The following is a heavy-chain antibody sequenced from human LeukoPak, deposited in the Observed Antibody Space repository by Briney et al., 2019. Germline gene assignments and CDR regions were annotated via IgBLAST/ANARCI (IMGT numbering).Heavy chain of an antibody. J-gene: IGHJ4*02. CDR3: ARETDRRYSSGWYVADY. Sequence: GGSLRLSCAASGFTFSSYGMHWVRQAPGKGLEWVSVIYGGGNIYYADSVKGRFTISRDNSKNTLYLQMNSLRAEDTAVYYCARETDRRYSSGWYVADYWGQGTLVTVSS. CDR1: GFTFSSYG. V-gene: IGHV3-NL1*01. D-gene: IGHD6-19*01. CDR2: IYGGGNI.